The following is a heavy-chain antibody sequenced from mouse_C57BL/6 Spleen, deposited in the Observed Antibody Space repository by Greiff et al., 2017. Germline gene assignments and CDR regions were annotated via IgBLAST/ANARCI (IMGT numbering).Heavy chain of an antibody. CDR2: ISNGGGST. CDR1: GFTFSDYY. CDR3: ARRYSNYEGAMDY. V-gene: IGHV5-12*01. D-gene: IGHD2-5*01. J-gene: IGHJ4*01. Sequence: DVKLVESGGGLVQPGGSLKLSCAASGFTFSDYYMYWVRQTPEKRLEWVAYISNGGGSTYYPDTVKGRFTISRDNAKNTLYLQMSRLKSEDTAMYYCARRYSNYEGAMDYWGQGTSVTVSS.